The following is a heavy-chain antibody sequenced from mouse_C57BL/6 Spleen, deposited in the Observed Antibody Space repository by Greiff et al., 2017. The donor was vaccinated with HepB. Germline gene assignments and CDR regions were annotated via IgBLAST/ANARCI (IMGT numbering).Heavy chain of an antibody. J-gene: IGHJ3*01. CDR2: IYPGSGST. V-gene: IGHV1-55*01. D-gene: IGHD1-1*01. CDR3: ARRDYGSSPFAY. Sequence: QVQLKESGAELVKPGASVKMSCKASGYTFTSYWITWVKQRPGQGLEWIGDIYPGSGSTNYNEKFKSKATLTVDTSSSTAYMQLSSLTSEDSAVYYCARRDYGSSPFAYWGQGTLVTVSA. CDR1: GYTFTSYW.